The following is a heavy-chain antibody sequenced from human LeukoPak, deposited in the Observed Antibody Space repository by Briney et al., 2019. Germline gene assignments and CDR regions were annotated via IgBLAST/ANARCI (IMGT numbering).Heavy chain of an antibody. CDR2: ISSSSSYI. D-gene: IGHD6-19*01. CDR1: GFTFSSYR. Sequence: GGSLRLSCAASGFTFSSYRMNWVRRAPGKGLEWVSSISSSSSYIYYADSVKGRFTISRDNAKNSLYLQMNSLRAEDTAVYYCAREGSGVAGHFDYWGQGTLVTVSS. J-gene: IGHJ4*02. V-gene: IGHV3-21*01. CDR3: AREGSGVAGHFDY.